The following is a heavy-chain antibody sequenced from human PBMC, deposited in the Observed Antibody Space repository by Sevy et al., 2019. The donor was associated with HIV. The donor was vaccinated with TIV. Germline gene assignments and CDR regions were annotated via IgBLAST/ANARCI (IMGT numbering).Heavy chain of an antibody. CDR1: GFTFSYYT. Sequence: GGSLRLSCAASGFTFSYYTMNWVRQAPGKGLEWVSSISSGSSYIFYADSMKGRFTVSRDNAKNSLFLHMNSLRDEDTALYYCARSTDYYDNSGYDSWGRGTLVTVSS. CDR3: ARSTDYYDNSGYDS. V-gene: IGHV3-21*03. J-gene: IGHJ4*02. CDR2: ISSGSSYI. D-gene: IGHD3-22*01.